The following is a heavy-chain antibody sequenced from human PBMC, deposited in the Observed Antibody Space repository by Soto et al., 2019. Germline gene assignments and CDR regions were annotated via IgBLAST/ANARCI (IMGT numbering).Heavy chain of an antibody. CDR1: GYTLTDLS. CDR3: ATHRRVRFLELLPEGSLCY. V-gene: IGHV1-24*01. D-gene: IGHD3-3*01. Sequence: QVQLVQSGAEVKKPGASVKVSCKVSGYTLTDLSMQWVRQAPGKGLEWMGGFDPADGETIYAQKFQGRVTMIEDTATDTAYLELSSLRSEDTAVYDCATHRRVRFLELLPEGSLCYWGQGTLVTVSS. CDR2: FDPADGET. J-gene: IGHJ4*02.